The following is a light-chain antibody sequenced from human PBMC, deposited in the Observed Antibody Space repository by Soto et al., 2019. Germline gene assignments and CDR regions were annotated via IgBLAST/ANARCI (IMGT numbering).Light chain of an antibody. V-gene: IGKV1-39*01. CDR2: AAS. CDR1: QSISHY. J-gene: IGKJ1*01. Sequence: DIQLTQSPSSLSASVGDRVRISCRASQSISHYLHWYPKKRGKAPTVLIFAASRLQSGVPSRFSGSGSGTDFTLTISSLQPEDVATYYCQQSYTRTFGQGTKVDI. CDR3: QQSYTRT.